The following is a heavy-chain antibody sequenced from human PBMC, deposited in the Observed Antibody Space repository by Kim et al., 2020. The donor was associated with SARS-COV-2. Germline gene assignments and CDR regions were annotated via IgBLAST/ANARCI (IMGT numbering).Heavy chain of an antibody. CDR3: ATMDPMDV. Sequence: DGETIYAQKFQGRVTMTEDTSTDTAYMELSSLRSEDTAVYYCATMDPMDVWGQGTTVTVSS. J-gene: IGHJ6*02. V-gene: IGHV1-24*01. CDR2: DGET.